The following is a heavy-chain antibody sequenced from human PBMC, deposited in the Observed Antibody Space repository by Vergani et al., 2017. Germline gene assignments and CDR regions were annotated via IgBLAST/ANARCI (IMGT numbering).Heavy chain of an antibody. V-gene: IGHV4-59*08. CDR1: GGSISSYY. CDR3: ARGGSSSYDYYYAMDV. D-gene: IGHD6-13*01. Sequence: QVQLQESGPGLVKPSETLSLTCTVSGGSISSYYWSWIRQPPGKGLEWIGYIYYSGNTYYNPSLKSRVTISLDTSKNQLSLKLSSVTAADTAVYYCARGGSSSYDYYYAMDVWGQGTTVTVSS. J-gene: IGHJ6*02. CDR2: IYYSGNT.